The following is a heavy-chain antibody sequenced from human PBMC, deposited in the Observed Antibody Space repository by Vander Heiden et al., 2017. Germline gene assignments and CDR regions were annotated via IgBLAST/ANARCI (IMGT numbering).Heavy chain of an antibody. CDR1: GFTFSSYG. J-gene: IGHJ4*02. CDR2: IWYDGSDK. D-gene: IGHD3-16*01. Sequence: QVQLVESGGGVVQPGRSLRLSCAASGFTFSSYGMHGVRQAPGKGLEWVAVIWYDGSDKYYADSVKGRFTISRDNSKNTLYLQMSSLRAEDTAVYYCGGFSVGGDYWGQGTLVTVSS. V-gene: IGHV3-33*01. CDR3: GGFSVGGDY.